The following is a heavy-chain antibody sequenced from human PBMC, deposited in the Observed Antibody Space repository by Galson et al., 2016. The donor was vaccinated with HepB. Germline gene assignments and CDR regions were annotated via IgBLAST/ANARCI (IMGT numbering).Heavy chain of an antibody. CDR2: ISGSGSTT. CDR1: TFTFSSYA. CDR3: AKHLESGYSYGSLDAFAI. D-gene: IGHD5-18*01. J-gene: IGHJ3*02. V-gene: IGHV3-23*01. Sequence: SLRLSCAASTFTFSSYAMSWVRQAPGKGLEWVSTISGSGSTTYYADSVKGRFTVSRDNFKNTLYLQINSLRAEATAVYYCAKHLESGYSYGSLDAFAIWGQGTMVTVSS.